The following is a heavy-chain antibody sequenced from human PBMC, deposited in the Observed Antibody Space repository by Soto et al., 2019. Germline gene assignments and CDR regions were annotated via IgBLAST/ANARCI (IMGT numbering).Heavy chain of an antibody. CDR3: AKGPKIGPPYYFAY. D-gene: IGHD3-16*01. J-gene: IGHJ4*02. V-gene: IGHV3-23*01. CDR1: GFTVSSNY. Sequence: PGGSLRLSCAASGFTVSSNYVSWVRQAPGKGLEWVSVITGSGGGTYYADSVKGRFTISRDNSKNTLSLQMNSLRAEDTAVYYCAKGPKIGPPYYFAYWGQGTLVPVSS. CDR2: ITGSGGGT.